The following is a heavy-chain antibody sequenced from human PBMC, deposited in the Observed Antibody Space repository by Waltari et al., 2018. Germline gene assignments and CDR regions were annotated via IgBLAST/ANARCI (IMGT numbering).Heavy chain of an antibody. J-gene: IGHJ4*02. D-gene: IGHD4-17*01. CDR3: ARVPTVTKGGIDY. CDR1: GGSISSSSYY. V-gene: IGHV4-39*07. Sequence: QLQLQESGPGLVKPSETLSLTCTVSGGSISSSSYYWGWIRQPPGKGLEWIGSIYYSGSTYYNPSLKSRGTISVDTSKNQFSLKLSSVTAADTAVYYCARVPTVTKGGIDYWGQGTLVTVSS. CDR2: IYYSGST.